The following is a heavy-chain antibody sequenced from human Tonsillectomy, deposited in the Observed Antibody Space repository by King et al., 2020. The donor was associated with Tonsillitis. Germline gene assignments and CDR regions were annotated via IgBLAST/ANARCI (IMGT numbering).Heavy chain of an antibody. J-gene: IGHJ6*03. CDR3: ASVQTGAAAHYYDMDV. D-gene: IGHD6-13*01. CDR2: IWYDGKNE. V-gene: IGHV3-33*08. Sequence: VQLVESGGGVVQPGRSLRLSCAASGFTFSSYGMHWVRQAPGKGLEWVAVIWYDGKNEYYADSVKGRFTISRDNSKNTLYLQMNSVRAEDTAVYYCASVQTGAAAHYYDMDVWGKGTTVTVSS. CDR1: GFTFSSYG.